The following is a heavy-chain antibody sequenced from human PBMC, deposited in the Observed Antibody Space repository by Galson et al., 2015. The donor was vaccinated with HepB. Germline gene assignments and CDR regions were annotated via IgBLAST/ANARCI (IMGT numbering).Heavy chain of an antibody. CDR3: ARSHDTWSGSEMDY. D-gene: IGHD3-3*01. V-gene: IGHV3-33*01. J-gene: IGHJ4*02. CDR2: IWHDGSKK. Sequence: SLRLSCAASGFTFSNHGMHWVRQGPGKGLEWVAVIWHDGSKKDYVDSVKGRFTISRDNSKNTLFLQMNSLRPEDTAVYYCARSHDTWSGSEMDYWGQGALVTVSS. CDR1: GFTFSNHG.